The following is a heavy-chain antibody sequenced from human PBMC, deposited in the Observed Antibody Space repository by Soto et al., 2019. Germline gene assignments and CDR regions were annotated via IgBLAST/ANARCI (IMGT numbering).Heavy chain of an antibody. CDR1: GFTFSSYA. CDR3: ARESGTWIQLSNWFDP. CDR2: ISYDGSNK. J-gene: IGHJ5*02. V-gene: IGHV3-30-3*01. D-gene: IGHD5-18*01. Sequence: GGSLRLSCAASGFTFSSYAMHWVRQAPGKGLEWVAVISYDGSNKYYADSVKGRFTISRDNSKNTLYLQMNSLGAEDTAVYYCARESGTWIQLSNWFDPWGQGTLVTVSS.